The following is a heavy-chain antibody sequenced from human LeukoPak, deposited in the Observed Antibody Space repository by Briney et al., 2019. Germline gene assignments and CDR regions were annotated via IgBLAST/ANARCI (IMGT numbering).Heavy chain of an antibody. CDR2: IKGDGSST. CDR3: ARPLYDTSGYHAY. D-gene: IGHD3-22*01. V-gene: IGHV3-74*01. Sequence: GGSLRLSCAALGLTFTTFWMYWVRQCPGKGLVWVSRIKGDGSSTNYAESVKGRFTITRDNAESTLYLQMTSLRAEDTAVYYCARPLYDTSGYHAYWGQGTLVTVSS. CDR1: GLTFTTFW. J-gene: IGHJ4*02.